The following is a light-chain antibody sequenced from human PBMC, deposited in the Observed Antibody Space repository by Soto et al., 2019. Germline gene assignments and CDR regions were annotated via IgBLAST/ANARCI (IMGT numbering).Light chain of an antibody. Sequence: EMVMTQSPATLSVSPGERATLSCRASQSVSRNLAWYQQKPGQAPRLLIYGASMRATGVPARFSGSGSGTEFTITISSLQSEDFAVYYCQQYNNWLRTFGQGTKVEIK. CDR3: QQYNNWLRT. J-gene: IGKJ1*01. CDR1: QSVSRN. CDR2: GAS. V-gene: IGKV3-15*01.